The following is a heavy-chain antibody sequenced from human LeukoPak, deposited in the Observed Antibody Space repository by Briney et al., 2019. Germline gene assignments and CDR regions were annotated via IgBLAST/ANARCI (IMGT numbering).Heavy chain of an antibody. CDR1: GFTFSSYS. CDR2: ISSSSSYI. CDR3: ARDPEGAAAATVLNWFDP. J-gene: IGHJ5*02. D-gene: IGHD6-13*01. Sequence: GGSLRLSCAASGFTFSSYSMNWVRQAPGRALEWVSSISSSSSYIYYADSVKGRFTISRDNAKNSLYLQMNSLRAEDTAVYYCARDPEGAAAATVLNWFDPWGQGTLVTVSS. V-gene: IGHV3-21*01.